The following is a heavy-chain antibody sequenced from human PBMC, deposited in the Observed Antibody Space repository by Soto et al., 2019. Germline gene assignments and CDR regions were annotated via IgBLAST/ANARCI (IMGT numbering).Heavy chain of an antibody. J-gene: IGHJ4*02. Sequence: EVQLLESGGGLVQPGGSLRLSCAASGSISTTTPLSWVRQAPGKGLEWVSTISGRGTNTYYADSVKGRFIISRDNLKNKVNLQMNGLGVEDTAIYYCATSFRYFDNWGQGTLVTVSS. V-gene: IGHV3-23*01. CDR1: GSISTTTP. CDR3: ATSFRYFDN. CDR2: ISGRGTNT.